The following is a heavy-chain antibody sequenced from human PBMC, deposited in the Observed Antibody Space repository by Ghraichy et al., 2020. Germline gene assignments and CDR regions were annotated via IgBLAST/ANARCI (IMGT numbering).Heavy chain of an antibody. D-gene: IGHD5-18*01. V-gene: IGHV4-39*01. CDR2: MYYGGST. Sequence: SETLSLTCTVSGDSFSSNGYYWGWIRQPPGKGLEWIGTMYYGGSTYYNPSLRSRVTISVDTSKNQFSLRLNSVTAADTAMYYCARRAYRAPFDYWGQGTLVTVSS. J-gene: IGHJ4*02. CDR3: ARRAYRAPFDY. CDR1: GDSFSSNGYY.